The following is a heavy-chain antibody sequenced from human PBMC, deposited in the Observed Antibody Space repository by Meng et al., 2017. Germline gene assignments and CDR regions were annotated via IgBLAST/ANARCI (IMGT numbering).Heavy chain of an antibody. Sequence: QVQLVQSGEEVKKPGASVKVPCKPSGYNFPDTYMHWVRQAPGQGLEWRGRIGPKNGDTHYAQKFQGRVIMTGDTSISTAYMDLSGLRSDDTAVYYCARDEDISAAGKLFGDYWGQGTLVTVSS. D-gene: IGHD6-13*01. V-gene: IGHV1-2*06. CDR3: ARDEDISAAGKLFGDY. CDR1: GYNFPDTY. CDR2: IGPKNGDT. J-gene: IGHJ4*02.